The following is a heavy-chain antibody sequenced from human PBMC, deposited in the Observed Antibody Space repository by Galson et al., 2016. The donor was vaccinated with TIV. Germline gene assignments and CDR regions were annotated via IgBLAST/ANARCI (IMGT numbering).Heavy chain of an antibody. Sequence: SLRLSCAASGFTFNRYRMDWVRQAPGKGLEWMAVISPDGTDQNYADSMKGRFTISRGNSKNTLYLHMNNLRVEDTAVYYCATDGRDAYNPYFDSWGQGTLVAVSS. CDR1: GFTFNRYR. V-gene: IGHV3-30*03. CDR3: ATDGRDAYNPYFDS. D-gene: IGHD5-24*01. CDR2: ISPDGTDQ. J-gene: IGHJ4*02.